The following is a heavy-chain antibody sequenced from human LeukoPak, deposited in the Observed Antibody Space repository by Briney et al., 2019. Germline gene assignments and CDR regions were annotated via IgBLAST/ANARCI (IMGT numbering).Heavy chain of an antibody. D-gene: IGHD3-3*01. CDR3: ARDGLTIFGVGDVS. CDR2: INPNSGGT. J-gene: IGHJ4*02. Sequence: KPGASVKVSCKASGYTFTGYYMHWVRQAPGQGLEWMGWINPNSGGTNYAQKFQGRVTMTRDTSISTAYMELSRLRPDDTAVYYCARDGLTIFGVGDVSWGQGTLVTVSS. CDR1: GYTFTGYY. V-gene: IGHV1-2*02.